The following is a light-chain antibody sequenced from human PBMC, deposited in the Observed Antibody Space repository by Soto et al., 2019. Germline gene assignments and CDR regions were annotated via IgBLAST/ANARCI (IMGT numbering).Light chain of an antibody. CDR2: GAS. CDR3: QEYGSSPRR. Sequence: EIVLTQSPGTLSLSPGERATLSCRASQSVSSSYLAWYQQKPGQAPRLLIYGASSRATGIPDRFSGSWSGRDFTLTVSRVEAQDFGVYYCQEYGSSPRRFGQGTKVEIK. CDR1: QSVSSSY. V-gene: IGKV3-20*01. J-gene: IGKJ1*01.